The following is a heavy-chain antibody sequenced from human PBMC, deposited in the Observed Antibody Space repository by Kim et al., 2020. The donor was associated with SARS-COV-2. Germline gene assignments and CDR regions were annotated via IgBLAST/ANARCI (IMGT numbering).Heavy chain of an antibody. CDR3: ARGVSPGGDASGSYYLF. Sequence: SVKVSCKASGGTFSTHAISWVRQAPGQGLEWMGGIIPIFGTANYAQKFRGRVTITADDSTNTYYMQLSSLRSEDTAVYYCARGVSPGGDASGSYYLFWGQGTLVTVSS. J-gene: IGHJ1*01. D-gene: IGHD3-10*01. V-gene: IGHV1-69*13. CDR2: IIPIFGTA. CDR1: GGTFSTHA.